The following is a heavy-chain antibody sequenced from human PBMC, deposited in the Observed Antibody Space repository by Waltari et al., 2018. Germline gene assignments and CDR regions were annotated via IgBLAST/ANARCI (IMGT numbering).Heavy chain of an antibody. D-gene: IGHD6-13*01. CDR1: GFTFRSYW. V-gene: IGHV3-7*01. CDR2: IKQDGSEK. J-gene: IGHJ5*02. Sequence: EVQLVESGGGLVPPGGSLRLSCAASGFTFRSYWMSWVRQAPGKGLEWVANIKQDGSEKYYEDSVKGRFTISRDNAKNSLYLQMNSLRAEDTAVYYCARPGIAAAGTGTNWFDPWGQGTLVTVSS. CDR3: ARPGIAAAGTGTNWFDP.